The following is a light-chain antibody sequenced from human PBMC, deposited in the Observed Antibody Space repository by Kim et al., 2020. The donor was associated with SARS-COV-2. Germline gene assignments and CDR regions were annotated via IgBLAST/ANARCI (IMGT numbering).Light chain of an antibody. Sequence: SASVGDRVTITCRASQSVSIYLNWYQQRSWRAPQLLIYTAATLQSGVPARFSGSGSGTDFTLTINNVQPDDSATYYCQQSYTMITFGGGTKVEIK. CDR1: QSVSIY. CDR3: QQSYTMIT. J-gene: IGKJ4*01. CDR2: TAA. V-gene: IGKV1-39*01.